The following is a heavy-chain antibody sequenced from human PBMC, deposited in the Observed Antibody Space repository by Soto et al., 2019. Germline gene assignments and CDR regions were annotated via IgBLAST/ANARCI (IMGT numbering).Heavy chain of an antibody. CDR2: IYYSGST. J-gene: IGHJ4*02. CDR1: GGSISSSSYY. CDR3: ARRFLGEYYFDY. Sequence: SETLSLTCTVSGGSISSSSYYWGWIRQPPGKGLEWIGSIYYSGSTYYNPSLKSRVTISVDTSKNQFSLKLSSVTAADTAVYYCARRFLGEYYFDYWGQGTLVTVSS. V-gene: IGHV4-39*01. D-gene: IGHD3-16*01.